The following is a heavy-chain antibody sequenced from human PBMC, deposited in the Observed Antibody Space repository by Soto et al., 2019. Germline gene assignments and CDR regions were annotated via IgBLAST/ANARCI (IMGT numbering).Heavy chain of an antibody. CDR2: ISYDGSNK. CDR3: AKDKDIVLMVYALDAFDI. CDR1: GFTFSSYG. J-gene: IGHJ3*02. Sequence: QVQLVESGGGVVQPGRSLRLSCAASGFTFSSYGMHWVRQAPGKGLEWVAVISYDGSNKYYADSVKGRFTISRDNSKNTLYLQMNSLRAEDTAVYYCAKDKDIVLMVYALDAFDIWGQGTMVTVSS. V-gene: IGHV3-30*18. D-gene: IGHD2-8*01.